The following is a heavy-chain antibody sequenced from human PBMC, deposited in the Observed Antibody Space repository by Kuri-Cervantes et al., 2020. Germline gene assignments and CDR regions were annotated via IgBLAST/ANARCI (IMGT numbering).Heavy chain of an antibody. D-gene: IGHD3-10*01. CDR3: ARSSAGSGYFDY. CDR1: GFTFSDYY. V-gene: IGHV3-53*01. CDR2: IYSGGST. J-gene: IGHJ4*02. Sequence: GESLKISCAASGFTFSDYYMSWIRQAPGKGLEWVSVIYSGGSTYYADSVKGRFTISRDNSKNTLYLQMNSLRAEDTAVYYCARSSAGSGYFDYWGQGTLVTVSS.